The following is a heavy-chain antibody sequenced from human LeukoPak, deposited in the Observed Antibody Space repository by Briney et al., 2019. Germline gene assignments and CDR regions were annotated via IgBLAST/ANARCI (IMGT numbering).Heavy chain of an antibody. J-gene: IGHJ4*02. CDR2: ISGSGGST. CDR3: AKFGYYDSTRGYYFDY. Sequence: PGGSLRLSCAASGFTFSSYAMSWVRQAPGKGLEWVSAISGSGGSTYYADSVKGRFTISRDNSKNTLYQQMNSLRAEDTAVYYCAKFGYYDSTRGYYFDYWGQGTLVTVSS. V-gene: IGHV3-23*01. D-gene: IGHD3-22*01. CDR1: GFTFSSYA.